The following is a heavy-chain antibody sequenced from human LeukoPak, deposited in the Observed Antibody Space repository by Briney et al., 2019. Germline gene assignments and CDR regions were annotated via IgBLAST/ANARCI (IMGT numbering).Heavy chain of an antibody. CDR1: GGSFSGYY. Sequence: PSETLSLTCAVYGGSFSGYYWIWIRQPAGKALEWIGRIYTSGSTNYNPSLKSRVTMSVDTSKNQFSLKLSSVTAADTAVYYCARESYGDYGLHYFDYWGQGTLVTVSS. J-gene: IGHJ4*02. CDR2: IYTSGST. D-gene: IGHD4-17*01. V-gene: IGHV4-4*07. CDR3: ARESYGDYGLHYFDY.